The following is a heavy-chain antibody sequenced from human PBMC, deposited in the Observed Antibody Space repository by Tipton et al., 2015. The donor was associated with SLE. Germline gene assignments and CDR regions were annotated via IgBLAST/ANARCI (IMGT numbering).Heavy chain of an antibody. CDR3: TTEYSSGPTWD. J-gene: IGHJ4*02. D-gene: IGHD6-19*01. CDR2: ISGNGVTT. CDR1: GFTFSSYG. V-gene: IGHV3-23*01. Sequence: SLRLSCAASGFTFSSYGMHWVRQAPGKGLEWVSVISGNGVTTYYADSVKGRFTISRDNSKNTLYLQMNSLKTEDTAVYYCTTEYSSGPTWDWGQGTLVTVSS.